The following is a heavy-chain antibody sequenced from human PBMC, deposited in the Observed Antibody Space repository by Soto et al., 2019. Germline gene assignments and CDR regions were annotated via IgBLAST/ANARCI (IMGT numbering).Heavy chain of an antibody. CDR2: VSAHNGYT. D-gene: IGHD1-1*01. J-gene: IGHJ4*02. CDR3: ARAGTSAAAALCDS. Sequence: QVQLVQSGPDVKKPGASVKVSCNSSGFTFTSYGFSWVRQAPGEGLEWMGWVSAHNGYTTYAQKFLGRVTMTPEPSTNTVYMEPRSLTSCDAAVYCCARAGTSAAAALCDSWGSGTLITGSS. CDR1: GFTFTSYG. V-gene: IGHV1-18*01.